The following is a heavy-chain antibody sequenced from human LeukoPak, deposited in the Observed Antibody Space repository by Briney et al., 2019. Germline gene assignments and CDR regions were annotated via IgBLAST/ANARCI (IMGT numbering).Heavy chain of an antibody. CDR3: ARVDGSPDY. CDR2: INPNSGNR. J-gene: IGHJ4*02. V-gene: IGHV1-8*03. Sequence: ASVKVSCKASGYTSTTLDINWVRQATGQGLEWMGWINPNSGNRGYAQKFQGRVTITRDTSISTAYMELSSLRSEDTAVYYCARVDGSPDYWGQGTLVTVSS. CDR1: GYTSTTLD. D-gene: IGHD2-15*01.